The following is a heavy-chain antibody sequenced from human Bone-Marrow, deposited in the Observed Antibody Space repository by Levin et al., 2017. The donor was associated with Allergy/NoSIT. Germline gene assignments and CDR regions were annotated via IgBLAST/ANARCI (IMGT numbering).Heavy chain of an antibody. CDR3: ARAGPLRIVGATTPRDYFDY. D-gene: IGHD1-26*01. Sequence: ASVKVSCKASGYTFTSYDINWVRQATGQGLEWMGWMNPNSGNTGYAQKFQGRVTMTRNTSISTAYMELSSLRSEDTAVYYCARAGPLRIVGATTPRDYFDYWGQGTLVTVSS. CDR2: MNPNSGNT. CDR1: GYTFTSYD. J-gene: IGHJ4*02. V-gene: IGHV1-8*01.